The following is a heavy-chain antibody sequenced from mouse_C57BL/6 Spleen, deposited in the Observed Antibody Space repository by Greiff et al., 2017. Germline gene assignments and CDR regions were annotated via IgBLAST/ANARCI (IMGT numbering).Heavy chain of an antibody. CDR1: GYTFTSYW. CDR2: IDPSVSYT. V-gene: IGHV1-69*01. CDR3: ARYYSNLYAMDY. Sequence: VQLQQPGAELVMPGASVKLSCKASGYTFTSYWMHWVKQRPGQGLEWIGEIDPSVSYTNYNQKFKGKSTLTVDKSSSTAYMQLSSLTSDDSAVYYCARYYSNLYAMDYWGQGTSVTVSS. D-gene: IGHD2-5*01. J-gene: IGHJ4*01.